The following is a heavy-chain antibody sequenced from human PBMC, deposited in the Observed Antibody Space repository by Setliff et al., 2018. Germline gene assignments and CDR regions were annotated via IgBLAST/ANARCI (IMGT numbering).Heavy chain of an antibody. CDR1: GGSITSGNNY. CDR3: VRMSTVTAIDY. Sequence: SETLSLTCTVSGGSITSGNNYGGWIRQPPGKGLEWIGSVYYSGTTYYNPSLKNRVIISVDTSKNQISLKLNSVTAADTAVYFCVRMSTVTAIDYWGQGTLVTVSS. V-gene: IGHV4-39*01. D-gene: IGHD2-21*02. CDR2: VYYSGTT. J-gene: IGHJ4*02.